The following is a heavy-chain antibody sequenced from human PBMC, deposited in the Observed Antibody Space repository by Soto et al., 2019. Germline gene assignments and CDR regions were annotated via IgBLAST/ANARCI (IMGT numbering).Heavy chain of an antibody. CDR2: ISYDGSNK. CDR3: AKGFSQEWLLYTNYYYYGMDV. D-gene: IGHD3-3*01. CDR1: GFTFSSYG. Sequence: GGSLSRSCAASGFTFSSYGMHWVRQAPGKGLEWVAVISYDGSNKYYADSVKGRFTISRDNSKNTLYLQMNSLRAEDTAVYYCAKGFSQEWLLYTNYYYYGMDVWGQGTTVTVSS. V-gene: IGHV3-30*18. J-gene: IGHJ6*02.